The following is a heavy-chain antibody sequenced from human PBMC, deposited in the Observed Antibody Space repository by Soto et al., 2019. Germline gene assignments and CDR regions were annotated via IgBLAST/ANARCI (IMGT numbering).Heavy chain of an antibody. Sequence: GGSLRLSCAASGFTFSSYGMHWVRQAPGKGLEWVAVIWYDGSNKYYADSVKGRFTISRDNSKNTLYLQMNSLRAEDTAVYYCARDRAVVTGYFDYWGQGTLVTVSS. CDR2: IWYDGSNK. J-gene: IGHJ4*02. CDR1: GFTFSSYG. CDR3: ARDRAVVTGYFDY. D-gene: IGHD2-21*02. V-gene: IGHV3-33*01.